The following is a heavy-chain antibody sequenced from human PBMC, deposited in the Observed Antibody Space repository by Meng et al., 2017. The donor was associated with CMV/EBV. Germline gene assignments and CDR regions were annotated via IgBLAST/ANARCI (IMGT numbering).Heavy chain of an antibody. CDR3: AREGGGSGFAYYYYYGMDV. D-gene: IGHD6-19*01. J-gene: IGHJ6*02. CDR1: GFTSSSYW. Sequence: GESLKISCAASGFTSSSYWMSWVRQAPGKGLEWVANIKQDGSEKYYVDSVKGRFTISRDNAKNSLYLQMNSLRAEDTAVYYCAREGGGSGFAYYYYYGMDVWGQGTTVTVSS. CDR2: IKQDGSEK. V-gene: IGHV3-7*01.